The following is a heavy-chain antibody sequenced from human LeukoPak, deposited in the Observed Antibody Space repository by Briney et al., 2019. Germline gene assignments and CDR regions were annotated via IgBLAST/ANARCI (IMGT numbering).Heavy chain of an antibody. CDR1: GFTFSDYS. V-gene: IGHV3-48*04. CDR3: ARDHRYAFDN. J-gene: IGHJ4*02. CDR2: VGISSGNT. Sequence: PGGSLRLSCAASGFTFSDYSMNWVRQAPGKGLEWISYVGISSGNTKYADSVKDRFTISGDSAKNSVFLLMNNLRVDDTAVYYCARDHRYAFDNWGQGTLVTVSS. D-gene: IGHD5-12*01.